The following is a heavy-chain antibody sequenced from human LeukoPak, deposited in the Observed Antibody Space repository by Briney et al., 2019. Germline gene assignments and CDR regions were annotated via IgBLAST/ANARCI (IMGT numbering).Heavy chain of an antibody. J-gene: IGHJ6*02. CDR3: ARDKVGYCSSTSCPPRGMDV. CDR1: GYTFTSYA. Sequence: ASVKVSCKASGYTFTSYAMNWVRQAPGQGLEWMGWINTNTGNPTYAQGFTGRFVFSLDTSVSTAYLQISSLKAEDTAVYYCARDKVGYCSSTSCPPRGMDVWGQGTTVTVSS. V-gene: IGHV7-4-1*02. D-gene: IGHD2-2*01. CDR2: INTNTGNP.